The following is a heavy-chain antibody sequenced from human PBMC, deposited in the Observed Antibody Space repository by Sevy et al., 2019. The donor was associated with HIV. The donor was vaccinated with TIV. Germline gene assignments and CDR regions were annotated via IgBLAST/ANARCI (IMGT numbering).Heavy chain of an antibody. V-gene: IGHV4-59*08. J-gene: IGHJ4*02. CDR3: ARHYDSSGYYYEHYDY. CDR1: GGSICSYY. CDR2: IYYSGSA. Sequence: SETLSLTCAVSGGSICSYYWSWIRQPPGKGLEWIGYIYYSGSANYNPSLKSRVTISVDTSKNQFSLKLSSVTAADTAVYYCARHYDSSGYYYEHYDYWGQGTLVTVSS. D-gene: IGHD3-22*01.